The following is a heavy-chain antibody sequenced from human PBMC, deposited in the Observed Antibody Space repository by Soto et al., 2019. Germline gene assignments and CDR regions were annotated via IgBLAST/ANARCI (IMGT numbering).Heavy chain of an antibody. V-gene: IGHV5-51*01. CDR2: IYPGDSDT. CDR3: ARHVKYYDSSGYSSYYYGMDA. J-gene: IGHJ6*02. Sequence: HGESLKISCKGSGYSFTSYWIGWVRQMPGKGLEWMGIIYPGDSDTRYSPSFQGQVTISADKSISTAYLQWSSLKASDTAMYYCARHVKYYDSSGYSSYYYGMDAWGQGTTVTVSS. D-gene: IGHD3-22*01. CDR1: GYSFTSYW.